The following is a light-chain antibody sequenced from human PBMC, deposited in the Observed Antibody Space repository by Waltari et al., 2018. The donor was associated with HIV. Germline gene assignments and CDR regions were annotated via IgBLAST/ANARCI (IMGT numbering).Light chain of an antibody. CDR2: RNN. CDR3: AAWDDSLSGPV. CDR1: GSNIGSDS. J-gene: IGLJ3*02. V-gene: IGLV1-47*01. Sequence: QSILTPPPSTSGTPGQRVTISCSGSGSNIGSDSVSWYQLLLGTAPKLLIYRNNQRPSGGPDRFSGSKSATSASLAIGGLRSEDEADYYCAAWDDSLSGPVFGGGTKLTVL.